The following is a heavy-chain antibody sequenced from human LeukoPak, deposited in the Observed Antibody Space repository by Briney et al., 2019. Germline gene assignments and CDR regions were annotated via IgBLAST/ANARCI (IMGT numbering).Heavy chain of an antibody. D-gene: IGHD3-3*01. Sequence: GSLRLSCAASGFTFSSYAMSWVRQAPGKGLEWVSAISGSGGSTYYADSVKGRFTISRDNSKNTLYLQMNSLRAEDTAVYYCAKIYYDFWSGYKPPYYFDYWGQGTLVTVSS. CDR2: ISGSGGST. CDR1: GFTFSSYA. J-gene: IGHJ4*02. V-gene: IGHV3-23*01. CDR3: AKIYYDFWSGYKPPYYFDY.